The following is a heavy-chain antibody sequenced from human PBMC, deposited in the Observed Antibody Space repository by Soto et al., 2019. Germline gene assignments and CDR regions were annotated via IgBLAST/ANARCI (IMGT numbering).Heavy chain of an antibody. J-gene: IGHJ6*02. CDR2: ISSSTSYI. CDR3: ATHPPYYV. CDR1: GFTFSSYA. V-gene: IGHV3-21*01. Sequence: GGSLRLSCGASGFTFSSYAMSWVRQAPGKGLEWVSSISSSTSYIYYADSVKGRFTISRDNAKNSLYLQMNSLRAEDTAVYYCATHPPYYVWGQGTTVTVSS. D-gene: IGHD2-21*01.